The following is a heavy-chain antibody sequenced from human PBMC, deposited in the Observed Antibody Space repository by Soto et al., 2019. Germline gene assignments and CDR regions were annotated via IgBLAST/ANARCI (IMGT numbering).Heavy chain of an antibody. CDR1: GGSISSSNW. CDR3: ARDRGGYCSSTSCQYYYYGMDV. Sequence: QVQLQESGPGLVKPSVTLSLTCAVSGGSISSSNWWSWVRQPPGKGLEWIGEIYHSGSTNYNPSLKSRVTISVDKSKNQFSLKLSSVTAADTAVYYCARDRGGYCSSTSCQYYYYGMDVWGQGTTVTVSS. V-gene: IGHV4-4*02. D-gene: IGHD2-2*01. CDR2: IYHSGST. J-gene: IGHJ6*02.